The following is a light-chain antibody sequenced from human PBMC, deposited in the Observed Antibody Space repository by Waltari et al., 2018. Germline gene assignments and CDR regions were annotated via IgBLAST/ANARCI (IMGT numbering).Light chain of an antibody. J-gene: IGKJ4*01. CDR1: QSVSSN. CDR3: QQYNNWPPLT. V-gene: IGKV3-15*01. CDR2: DVS. Sequence: EIVMTQSPATLSVSPGERATLSCRASQSVSSNLAWYQQKPVQAPRLLIYDVSTRATGIPARFGGSGSGTEFTLTISSLQSEDFAVYYCQQYNNWPPLTFGGGTKVEIK.